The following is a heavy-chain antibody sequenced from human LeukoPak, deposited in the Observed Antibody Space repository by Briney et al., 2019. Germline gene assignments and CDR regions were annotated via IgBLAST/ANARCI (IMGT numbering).Heavy chain of an antibody. CDR1: GYTFTSYA. V-gene: IGHV7-4-1*02. Sequence: ASVKVSCKASGYTFTSYAMNWVRQAPGQGLEWMGWINTNTGNPTYAQGFTGRFVFSLDTSVSTAYLQISSLKAEDTAVYYCARQPLYYDSSGYYGYYFDYWGQGTLVTVSS. CDR2: INTNTGNP. D-gene: IGHD3-22*01. J-gene: IGHJ4*02. CDR3: ARQPLYYDSSGYYGYYFDY.